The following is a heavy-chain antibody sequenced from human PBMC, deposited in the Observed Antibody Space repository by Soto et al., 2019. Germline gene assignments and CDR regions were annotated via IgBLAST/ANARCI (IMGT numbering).Heavy chain of an antibody. CDR1: GGTFSSYA. V-gene: IGHV1-69*01. CDR3: AGATGVPAHDAFDI. Sequence: QVQLVQSGAEVKKPGSSVKVSCKASGGTFSSYAISWVRQAPGQGLEWMGVIIPIFGTANYAQKFQGRVTITADASTSTAYMELSSLRSEDTAVYYCAGATGVPAHDAFDIWGQGTMVTVSS. J-gene: IGHJ3*02. CDR2: IIPIFGTA. D-gene: IGHD3-10*01.